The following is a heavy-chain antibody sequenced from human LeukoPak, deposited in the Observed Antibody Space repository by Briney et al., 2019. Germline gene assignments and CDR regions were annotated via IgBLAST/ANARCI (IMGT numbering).Heavy chain of an antibody. V-gene: IGHV3-20*04. Sequence: LTGGSLRLSCAASGFTFDDYGMSWVRQAPGKGLEWVSGINWNGGSTGYADSVKGRFTISRDNAKNSLYLQMNSLRAEDTALYYCGRDFLLWFGETLTGNYMDVWGKGTTVTVSS. CDR1: GFTFDDYG. CDR3: GRDFLLWFGETLTGNYMDV. J-gene: IGHJ6*03. CDR2: INWNGGST. D-gene: IGHD3-10*01.